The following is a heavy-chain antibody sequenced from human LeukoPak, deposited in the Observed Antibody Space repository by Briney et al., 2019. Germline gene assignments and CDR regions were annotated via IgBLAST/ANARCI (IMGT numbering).Heavy chain of an antibody. CDR2: ISGSGGST. J-gene: IGHJ4*02. Sequence: GGSLRLSCAASGFTFSSYAMSWVRQAPGKGLEWVSAISGSGGSTYYADSVKGRFTISRDNSKNTLYLQMNSLRAEDTAVYYCAELLRSGYYYFDYWGQGTLVTVSS. CDR1: GFTFSSYA. D-gene: IGHD3-3*01. CDR3: AELLRSGYYYFDY. V-gene: IGHV3-23*01.